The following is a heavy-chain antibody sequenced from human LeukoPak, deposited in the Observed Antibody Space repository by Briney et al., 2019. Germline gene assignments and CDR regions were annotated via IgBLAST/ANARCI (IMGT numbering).Heavy chain of an antibody. V-gene: IGHV3-7*01. D-gene: IGHD2-21*02. CDR2: IKQDGSEK. J-gene: IGHJ4*02. CDR1: GGSISSGGYY. CDR3: ARASAGRLLSRPFDY. Sequence: ETLSLTCTVSGGSISSGGYYWSWVRQAPGKGLEWVANIKQDGSEKYYVDSVKGRFTISRDNAKNSLYLQMNSLRAEDTAVYYCARASAGRLLSRPFDYWGQGTLVTVSS.